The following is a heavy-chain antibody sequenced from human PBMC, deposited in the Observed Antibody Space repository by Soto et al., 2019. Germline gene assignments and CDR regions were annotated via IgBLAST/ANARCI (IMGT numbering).Heavy chain of an antibody. J-gene: IGHJ4*02. V-gene: IGHV3-33*01. CDR1: GFTFSTYD. CDR3: ARDGRLGLAYCGGDCYSFDY. CDR2: IWYDGSNK. Sequence: GSLRLSCAASGFTFSTYDMHWVRQAPGNGLEWVAVIWYDGSNKYYADSLKGRFTISRGNSKKTLYLQMNSLRAEDTAVYYCARDGRLGLAYCGGDCYSFDYWGQGTLVTVSS. D-gene: IGHD2-21*02.